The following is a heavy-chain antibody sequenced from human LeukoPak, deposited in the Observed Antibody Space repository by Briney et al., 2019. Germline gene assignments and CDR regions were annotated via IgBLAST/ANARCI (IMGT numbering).Heavy chain of an antibody. V-gene: IGHV4-30-2*01. D-gene: IGHD3-10*01. CDR2: IYHSGST. CDR3: ARSGIYGSGSYSDY. Sequence: SETLSLTCTVSGGSISSGGYYWSWIRQPPGKGLEWIGYIYHSGSTYYNPSLKSRVTISVDRSKNQFSLKLSSVTAADTAVYYCARSGIYGSGSYSDYWGQGTLVTVSS. J-gene: IGHJ4*02. CDR1: GGSISSGGYY.